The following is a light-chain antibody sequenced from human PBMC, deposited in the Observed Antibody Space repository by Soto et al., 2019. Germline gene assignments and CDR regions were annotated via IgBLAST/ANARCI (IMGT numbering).Light chain of an antibody. CDR1: QSISSW. V-gene: IGKV1-5*01. Sequence: DIQMTQSPSTLSASLLDRFTITCRSSQSISSWLAWYQQKPGKAPKLLIYDASSLESGVPSRFSGSGSGTEFTLTISSLQPDDFATYYCQQYNSYSSRTFGQGTKVDIK. CDR3: QQYNSYSSRT. J-gene: IGKJ1*01. CDR2: DAS.